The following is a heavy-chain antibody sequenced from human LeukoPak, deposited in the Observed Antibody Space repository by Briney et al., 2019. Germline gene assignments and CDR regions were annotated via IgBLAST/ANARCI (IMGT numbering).Heavy chain of an antibody. D-gene: IGHD5-18*01. CDR1: GYTFTSYG. J-gene: IGHJ3*02. CDR3: ARDSDTAMPYDAFDI. V-gene: IGHV1-18*01. Sequence: ASVKVSCKASGYTFTSYGISWVRQAPGQGLEWMGWISAYNGNTNYAQKLQGRVTMTTDTSTSTAYMELRSLRSDDTAVHYCARDSDTAMPYDAFDIWGQGTMVTVSS. CDR2: ISAYNGNT.